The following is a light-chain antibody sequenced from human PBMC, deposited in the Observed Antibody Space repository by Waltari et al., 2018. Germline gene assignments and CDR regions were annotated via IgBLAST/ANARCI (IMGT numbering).Light chain of an antibody. J-gene: IGKJ2*02. CDR1: ESVIYDSDNKNY. Sequence: DIVMTQSPDSRAVSLGERATINCKSSESVIYDSDNKNYLAWYQQKPGQPPKLLIHWASIRESGVPDRFSGSGSGTDFTLTISSLQAEDVAVYYCQQYLSAPRTFGQGTVLEIK. CDR2: WAS. CDR3: QQYLSAPRT. V-gene: IGKV4-1*01.